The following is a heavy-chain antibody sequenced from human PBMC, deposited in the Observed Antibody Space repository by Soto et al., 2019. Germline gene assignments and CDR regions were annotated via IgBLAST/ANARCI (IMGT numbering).Heavy chain of an antibody. V-gene: IGHV4-59*01. CDR2: IYYSGST. D-gene: IGHD3-22*01. Sequence: SETLSLTCAVSGGSISSYYWSWIRQPPGKGLEWIGYIYYSGSTNYNPSLKSRVTISVDTSKNQFSLKLSSVTAADTAVYYCARGGSYYDSSGIRALDYWGQGTLVTVSS. J-gene: IGHJ4*02. CDR1: GGSISSYY. CDR3: ARGGSYYDSSGIRALDY.